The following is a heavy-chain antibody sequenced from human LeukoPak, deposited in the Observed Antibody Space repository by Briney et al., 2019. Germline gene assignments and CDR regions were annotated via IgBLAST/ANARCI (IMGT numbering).Heavy chain of an antibody. Sequence: GGSLRLSCAASGLTLSNAWMSWVRQAPGKGLEWVGRIKSKTESGTTDYAAPVQDRFTILRDDSKNTLYLQKNNLKTEDTAVYAWNTDRRPSDGSGSYYGPDGYDYWGQGTLVTVSS. CDR1: GLTLSNAW. V-gene: IGHV3-15*01. CDR3: NTDRRPSDGSGSYYGPDGYDY. D-gene: IGHD3-10*01. J-gene: IGHJ4*02. CDR2: IKSKTESGTT.